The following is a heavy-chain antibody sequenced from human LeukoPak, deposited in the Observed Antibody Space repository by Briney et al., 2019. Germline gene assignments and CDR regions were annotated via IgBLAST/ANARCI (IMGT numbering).Heavy chain of an antibody. V-gene: IGHV4-61*02. J-gene: IGHJ4*02. CDR1: GGSISSGSYY. CDR2: IYISGST. Sequence: SGTLSLTCTVSGGSISSGSYYWNWIRQPAGRGLEWIGRIYISGSTTYNPSLKSRVTISVDTSKNQFSLKLSSVTAADTAVYYCATVPRLGGYYFDYWGQGTLVTVSS. D-gene: IGHD3-16*01. CDR3: ATVPRLGGYYFDY.